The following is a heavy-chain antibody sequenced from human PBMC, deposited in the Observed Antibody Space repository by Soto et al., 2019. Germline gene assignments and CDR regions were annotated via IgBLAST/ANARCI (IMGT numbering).Heavy chain of an antibody. D-gene: IGHD1-7*01. CDR2: ISAYNGNT. CDR1: GYTFTSYG. V-gene: IGHV1-18*01. J-gene: IGHJ4*02. Sequence: ASVKVSCKASGYTFTSYGISWVRQAPGQGLEWMGWISAYNGNTNYAQKLQGRVTMTTDTSASTAYMELSSLRSDDTAVYYCARDPELPHYGLFDYWGQGTLVTVSS. CDR3: ARDPELPHYGLFDY.